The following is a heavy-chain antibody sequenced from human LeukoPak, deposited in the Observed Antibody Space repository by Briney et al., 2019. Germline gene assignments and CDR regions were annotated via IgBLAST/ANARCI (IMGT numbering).Heavy chain of an antibody. Sequence: SETLSLTCTVSGGSISSGGYYWSWIRQHPGKGLEWIGYIYYSGSTYYNPSLKSRVTISVDTSKNQFSLKLSSVTAADTAVYYCARGAHYYDSSGYYNYFDYWGQETLVTVSS. CDR2: IYYSGST. D-gene: IGHD3-22*01. CDR1: GGSISSGGYY. J-gene: IGHJ4*02. V-gene: IGHV4-31*03. CDR3: ARGAHYYDSSGYYNYFDY.